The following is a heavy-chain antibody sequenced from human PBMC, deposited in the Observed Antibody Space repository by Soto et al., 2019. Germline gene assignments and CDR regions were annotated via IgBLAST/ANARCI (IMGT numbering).Heavy chain of an antibody. J-gene: IGHJ4*02. CDR2: ISGSGSGT. V-gene: IGHV3-23*01. D-gene: IGHD3-22*01. CDR3: PKGSSGYYDTFDY. CDR1: GFTFSSYS. Sequence: PGGSLRLSCAASGFTFSSYSIYWVRQAPGKGLEWVSGISGSGSGTYYADSVKGRFTISRDNSKNTLYLLMSSLRAEDTAVYYCPKGSSGYYDTFDYWGQGTLVTVSS.